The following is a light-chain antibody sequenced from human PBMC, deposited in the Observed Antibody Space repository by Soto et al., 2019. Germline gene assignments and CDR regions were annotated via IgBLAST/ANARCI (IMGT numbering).Light chain of an antibody. Sequence: QSVLTQPPSVSGAPGQRVTISCTGSSSNIGAGYDVPWYQQLPGTAPKLLIYGNSNRPSGVPDRFSGSKSGTSASLAITGLQAEEEADYYCQTYDRSMSASVFGGGTKLTVL. V-gene: IGLV1-40*01. CDR2: GNS. CDR3: QTYDRSMSASV. CDR1: SSNIGAGYD. J-gene: IGLJ2*01.